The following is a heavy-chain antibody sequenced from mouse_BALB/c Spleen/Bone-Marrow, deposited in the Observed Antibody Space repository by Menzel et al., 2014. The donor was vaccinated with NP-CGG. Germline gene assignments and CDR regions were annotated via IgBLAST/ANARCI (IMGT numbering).Heavy chain of an antibody. CDR3: ARDDYYAMDY. CDR2: IRNKANGYTT. J-gene: IGHJ4*01. CDR1: GFTFTDYY. V-gene: IGHV7-3*02. Sequence: EVMLVESGGGLVQPGGSLRLSCATSGFTFTDYYMSWVRQPPGKALEWLGFIRNKANGYTTEYSASVKGRFTISRDNFQSILYLQMNTLRAEDSATYYCARDDYYAMDYWGQGTSVTVSS.